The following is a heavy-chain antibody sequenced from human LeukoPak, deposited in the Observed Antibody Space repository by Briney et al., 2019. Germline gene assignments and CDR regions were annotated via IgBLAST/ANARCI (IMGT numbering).Heavy chain of an antibody. D-gene: IGHD2-21*01. CDR2: INHSGST. Sequence: SETLSLTCGVYGGSFSGLYWSWIHQSPGKGLEWIGEINHSGSTNCNPSLKSRVTISIDTTKNQFSLKLSSMTAADTAVYYCARGVYCGATNCPTFVSPRFDPWGQGALVTVSA. V-gene: IGHV4-34*01. J-gene: IGHJ5*02. CDR3: ARGVYCGATNCPTFVSPRFDP. CDR1: GGSFSGLY.